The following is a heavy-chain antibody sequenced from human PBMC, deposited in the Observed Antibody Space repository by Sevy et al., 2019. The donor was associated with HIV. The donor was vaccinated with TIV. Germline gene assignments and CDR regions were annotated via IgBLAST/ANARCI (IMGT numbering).Heavy chain of an antibody. D-gene: IGHD3-16*02. V-gene: IGHV1-69*06. CDR1: GGTFSSYA. J-gene: IGHJ6*03. CDR3: ARGPYHREVRLGELSTPYYYYYYYMDV. Sequence: ASVKVSCKASGGTFSSYAISWVRQAPGQGLEWMGGIIPIFGTANYAQKFQGRVTITAVKSTSTAHMELSSLRSEDTAVYYCARGPYHREVRLGELSTPYYYYYYYMDVWGKGTTVTVSS. CDR2: IIPIFGTA.